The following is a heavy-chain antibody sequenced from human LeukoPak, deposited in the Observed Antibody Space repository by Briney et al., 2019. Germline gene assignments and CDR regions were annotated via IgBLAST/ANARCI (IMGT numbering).Heavy chain of an antibody. J-gene: IGHJ4*02. V-gene: IGHV5-51*01. CDR2: IYPGDSDT. CDR1: GYTFTSKW. Sequence: GESLEISCKGSGYTFTSKWIGWVRQMPGKGLEWMGIIYPGDSDTRYSPSFQGQVTMSADKSITTAYLQWSSLKASDTAMYYCARLGYCSRGTCYAFDYWGQGTLVTVSS. D-gene: IGHD2-2*01. CDR3: ARLGYCSRGTCYAFDY.